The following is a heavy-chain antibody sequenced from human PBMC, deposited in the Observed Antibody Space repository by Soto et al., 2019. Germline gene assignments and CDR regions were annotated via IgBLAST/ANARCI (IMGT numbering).Heavy chain of an antibody. CDR2: IKSKTDGGTT. V-gene: IGHV3-15*01. J-gene: IGHJ6*02. Sequence: GGSLRLSCAASGFIFSNAWTSWVRQAPGKGLEWVGRIKSKTDGGTTDYAAPVKGRFTISRDDSKNTLYLQMNSLKTEDTTVYYCTTEQYYDFWSGYYTPGMDVWGQGTTVTVSS. D-gene: IGHD3-3*01. CDR1: GFIFSNAW. CDR3: TTEQYYDFWSGYYTPGMDV.